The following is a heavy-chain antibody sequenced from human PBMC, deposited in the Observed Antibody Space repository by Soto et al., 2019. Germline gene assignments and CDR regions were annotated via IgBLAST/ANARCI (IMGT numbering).Heavy chain of an antibody. CDR2: INPRGGST. J-gene: IGHJ6*02. D-gene: IGHD5-12*01. Sequence: QVQLVQSGAEVKKPGASVKVSCKASGYTFTSYYMHWVRQAPGQGLEWMGIINPRGGSTSYAQKFQVRVPLTRDTSPSTVYMELSRLRSEDTAVYYCARESVDIVATTRVSGGMDVWGQGTTVTVSS. CDR3: ARESVDIVATTRVSGGMDV. V-gene: IGHV1-46*01. CDR1: GYTFTSYY.